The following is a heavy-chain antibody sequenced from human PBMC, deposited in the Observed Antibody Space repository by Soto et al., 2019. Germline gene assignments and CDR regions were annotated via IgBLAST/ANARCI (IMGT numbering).Heavy chain of an antibody. CDR3: AREDDGGGSLDV. J-gene: IGHJ6*02. CDR2: IHHSGSI. V-gene: IGHV4-30-4*08. D-gene: IGHD1-1*01. Sequence: TSETLSLTCTVSGDSISSDYYHWTWIRQSPGKGLEWIGYIHHSGSILYNPSLKSRVTISVDTSKNQFSLHLTSVTAADTAVYFCAREDDGGGSLDVWGQGTTVTVSS. CDR1: GDSISSDYYH.